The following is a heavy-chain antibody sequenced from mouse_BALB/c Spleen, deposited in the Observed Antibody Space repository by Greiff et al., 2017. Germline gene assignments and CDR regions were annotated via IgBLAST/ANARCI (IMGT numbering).Heavy chain of an antibody. CDR1: GFTFSSYG. J-gene: IGHJ3*01. CDR2: ISSGGSYT. V-gene: IGHV5-6*01. Sequence: EVMLVESGGDLVKPGGSLKLSCAASGFTFSSYGMSWVRQTPDKRLEWVATISSGGSYTYYPDSVKGRFTISRDNAKNTLYLQMSSLKSEDTAMYYCARHDRGETCFAYWGQGTLVTVSA. CDR3: ARHDRGETCFAY.